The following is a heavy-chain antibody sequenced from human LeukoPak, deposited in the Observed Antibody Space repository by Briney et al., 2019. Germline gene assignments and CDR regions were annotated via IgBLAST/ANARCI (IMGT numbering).Heavy chain of an antibody. CDR2: INPSGGSS. D-gene: IGHD6-25*01. Sequence: GASVKVSCKASGYTFTSYYMHWVRQAPGQGLEWMGIINPSGGSSSYAQKFQGRVTMTRDTSTGTVYMELSSLRSEDTAVYYCARAAISGYDYWGQGTLVTVSS. CDR1: GYTFTSYY. J-gene: IGHJ4*02. V-gene: IGHV1-46*01. CDR3: ARAAISGYDY.